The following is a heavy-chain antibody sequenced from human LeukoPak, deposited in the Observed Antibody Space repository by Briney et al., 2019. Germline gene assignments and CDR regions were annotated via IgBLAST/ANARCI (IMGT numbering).Heavy chain of an antibody. CDR2: IRYDGSNK. D-gene: IGHD3-3*01. CDR1: GFTFSSYG. CDR3: ARDQGYDFWSGYQDY. V-gene: IGHV3-30*02. J-gene: IGHJ4*02. Sequence: PGGSLRLSCAASGFTFSSYGMHWVRQAPGKGLEWVAFIRYDGSNKYYADSVKGRFTISRDNSKNTLYLQMNSLRAEDTAVYYCARDQGYDFWSGYQDYWGQGTLVTVSS.